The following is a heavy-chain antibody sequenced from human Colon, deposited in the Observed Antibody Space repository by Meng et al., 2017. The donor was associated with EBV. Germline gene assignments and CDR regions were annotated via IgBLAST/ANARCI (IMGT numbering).Heavy chain of an antibody. CDR2: VSYSGGT. CDR1: GGSVSRETYY. CDR3: ARAVGPDCSSTSCPFDY. Sequence: ESCQGLVTPLATLSLTCPVSGGSVSRETYYWNWIRQPPGKALEWIGYVSYSGGTNYNPSLKNRVTISVDTSKNQVSLRLSSVTAADTAVFYCARAVGPDCSSTSCPFDYWGQGTLVTVSS. V-gene: IGHV4-61*01. D-gene: IGHD2-2*01. J-gene: IGHJ4*02.